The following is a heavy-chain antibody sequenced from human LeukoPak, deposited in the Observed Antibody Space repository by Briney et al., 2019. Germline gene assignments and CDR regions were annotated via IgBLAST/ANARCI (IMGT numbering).Heavy chain of an antibody. CDR3: ARVVGYYGSGNYYFDY. CDR2: TSGGGGST. CDR1: GFTFSSYA. D-gene: IGHD3-10*01. Sequence: GGSLRLSCAPSGFTFSSYAMSWVRQAPGKGLEWVSATSGGGGSTYYADSVKGRFTVSRDNAKNSLCLQMNSLRVEDTAVYYCARVVGYYGSGNYYFDYWGQGTLVTVSS. J-gene: IGHJ4*02. V-gene: IGHV3-23*01.